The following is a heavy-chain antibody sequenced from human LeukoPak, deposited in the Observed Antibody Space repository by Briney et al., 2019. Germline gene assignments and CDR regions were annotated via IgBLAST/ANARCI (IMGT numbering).Heavy chain of an antibody. D-gene: IGHD3-22*01. Sequence: ASVKVSCKASGYTFTSYGISWVRQAPGQGLEWMGWISAYNGNTNYARKLQGRVTMTTDTSTSTAYMELRSLRSDDTAVYYCARAPISYYYDSSGYYYYYYYYMDVWGKGTTVTVSS. CDR3: ARAPISYYYDSSGYYYYYYYYMDV. V-gene: IGHV1-18*01. CDR2: ISAYNGNT. J-gene: IGHJ6*03. CDR1: GYTFTSYG.